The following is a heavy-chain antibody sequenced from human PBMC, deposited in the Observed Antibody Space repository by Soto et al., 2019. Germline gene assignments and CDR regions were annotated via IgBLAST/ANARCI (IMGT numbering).Heavy chain of an antibody. CDR3: ARDHGSGHFYYYVMDV. J-gene: IGHJ6*02. CDR2: IYYSGST. CDR1: GGSISSGGYY. Sequence: SETLSLTCTVSGGSISSGGYYWSWIRQHPWKGLEWIGYIYYSGSTYYNPSLKSRVTISVDTSKNQFSLKLSSVTAADTAVYYCARDHGSGHFYYYVMDVWHQVITVTVCS. D-gene: IGHD3-10*01. V-gene: IGHV4-31*03.